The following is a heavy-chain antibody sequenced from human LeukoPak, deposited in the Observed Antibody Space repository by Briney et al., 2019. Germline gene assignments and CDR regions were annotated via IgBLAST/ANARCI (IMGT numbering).Heavy chain of an antibody. CDR1: GDSISSYY. J-gene: IGHJ4*02. V-gene: IGHV4-59*01. Sequence: KPSETLSLTCTVSGDSISSYYWSWIRQPPGKGLEWIGYIYDSGKTNYNASLISRVTISVDTSKNHFSLKLSSVTAADTAVYYCARGVGRFGEPINFDYWGQGTLVTVSS. CDR2: IYDSGKT. CDR3: ARGVGRFGEPINFDY. D-gene: IGHD3-10*01.